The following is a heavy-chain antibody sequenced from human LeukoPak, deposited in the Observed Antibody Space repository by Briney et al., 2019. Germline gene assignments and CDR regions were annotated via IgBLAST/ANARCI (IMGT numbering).Heavy chain of an antibody. V-gene: IGHV1-18*01. CDR3: ATGLLPAAGPGAFDI. CDR2: ISAYNGNT. CDR1: GCTFTSYG. D-gene: IGHD6-13*01. J-gene: IGHJ3*02. Sequence: ASVKVSCKASGCTFTSYGISWVRQAPGQGLEWMGWISAYNGNTNYAQKLQGRVTMTTDTSTSTAYMELRSLRSDDTAVYYCATGLLPAAGPGAFDIWGQGTMVTVSS.